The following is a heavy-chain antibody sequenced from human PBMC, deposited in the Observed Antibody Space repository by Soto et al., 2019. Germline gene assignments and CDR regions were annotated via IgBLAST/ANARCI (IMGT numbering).Heavy chain of an antibody. Sequence: PSETLSLTCTVYGSSISSYYWSWIGQPPGKGLEWIGYIYYSGSTNYNPSLKSRVTISVDTSKNQFSLKLSSVTAADTAVYYCARRLEYYYGSGSYRTYYFDYWGQGTPVTVS. V-gene: IGHV4-59*08. CDR1: GSSISSYY. J-gene: IGHJ4*02. CDR3: ARRLEYYYGSGSYRTYYFDY. CDR2: IYYSGST. D-gene: IGHD3-10*01.